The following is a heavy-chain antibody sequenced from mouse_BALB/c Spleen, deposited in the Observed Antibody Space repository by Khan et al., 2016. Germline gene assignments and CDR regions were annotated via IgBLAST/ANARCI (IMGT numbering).Heavy chain of an antibody. J-gene: IGHJ4*01. CDR2: IYPSDTHA. Sequence: QVQLQQPGAELVRPGASVKLSCKASGYTFTNYWINWVKQRPGQGLEWIGNIYPSDTHANYNQKFKDKASLTVDRSSSTAYMHLISPQSEDPAPYYCTRAITTVGSYYYAMDCWGQGTSVTVSS. D-gene: IGHD1-1*01. V-gene: IGHV1-69*02. CDR3: TRAITTVGSYYYAMDC. CDR1: GYTFTNYW.